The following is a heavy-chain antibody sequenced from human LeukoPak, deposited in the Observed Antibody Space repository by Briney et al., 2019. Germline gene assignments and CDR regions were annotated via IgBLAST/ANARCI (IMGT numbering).Heavy chain of an antibody. Sequence: PGGSLRLSCAASGFTFSSDSMNWVRQAPGKGREWVSYISSSSSTIYYADSVKGRFTISRDNAKNSLYLQMNSLRAEDTAVYYCARAYDFWSGYEYYFDYWGQGTLVTVSS. CDR1: GFTFSSDS. V-gene: IGHV3-48*01. D-gene: IGHD3-3*01. J-gene: IGHJ4*02. CDR3: ARAYDFWSGYEYYFDY. CDR2: ISSSSSTI.